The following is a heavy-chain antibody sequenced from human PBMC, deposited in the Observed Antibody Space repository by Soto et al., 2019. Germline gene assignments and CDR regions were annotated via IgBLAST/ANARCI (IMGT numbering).Heavy chain of an antibody. CDR1: GYTFTSYA. Sequence: QVQLVQSGAEVKKPGASVKVSCKASGYTFTSYAMHWVRQAPGQRLEWMGWINAGNGNTKYSQKFQGRVTITRDTXXSXAXXELSSLRSEDTAVYYCARDPRKLTGDYYYYYGMDVWGQGTTVTVSS. CDR2: INAGNGNT. J-gene: IGHJ6*02. D-gene: IGHD1-20*01. CDR3: ARDPRKLTGDYYYYYGMDV. V-gene: IGHV1-3*01.